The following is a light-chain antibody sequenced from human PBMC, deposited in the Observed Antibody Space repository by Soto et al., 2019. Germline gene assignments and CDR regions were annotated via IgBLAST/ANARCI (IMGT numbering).Light chain of an antibody. J-gene: IGLJ2*01. CDR1: SSNIGTNY. V-gene: IGLV1-47*01. Sequence: QSVLTQPPSASATPGQRVTISGSGSSSNIGTNYVYWYQHLPGTAPKLLIYRNDQRPSGVPDRFSGSMSGTAASLAIGGLRSEDEADYYCAAWDDSLSGVVFGGGTKLTVL. CDR2: RND. CDR3: AAWDDSLSGVV.